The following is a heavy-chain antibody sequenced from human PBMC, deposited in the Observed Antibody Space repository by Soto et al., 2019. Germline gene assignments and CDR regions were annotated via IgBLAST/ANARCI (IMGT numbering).Heavy chain of an antibody. J-gene: IGHJ4*02. CDR2: INPNSGGT. V-gene: IGHV1-2*02. CDR1: GYTFTGYQ. Sequence: GASVKVSCKASGYTFTGYQMDWVRQAPGQGLEWLGWINPNSGGTNYAQKFQGRVTMTRDTSISTAYMEVSRLRSDDTAVYFCARDANYAHVSYYFDYWGQGALVTVSS. CDR3: ARDANYAHVSYYFDY. D-gene: IGHD3-16*01.